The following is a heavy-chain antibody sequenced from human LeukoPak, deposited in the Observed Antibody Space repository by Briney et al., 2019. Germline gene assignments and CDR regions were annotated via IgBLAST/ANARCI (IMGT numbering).Heavy chain of an antibody. J-gene: IGHJ4*02. CDR2: INPSGGST. CDR3: AKIAAAGTAFGY. D-gene: IGHD6-13*01. V-gene: IGHV1-46*01. Sequence: GASVKVSCKASGYTFTSYYMHWVRQAPGQGLEWMGIINPSGGSTSYAQKFQGRVTMTRDTSTSTVYMELSSLRSEDTAVYYCAKIAAAGTAFGYWGQGTLVTGSS. CDR1: GYTFTSYY.